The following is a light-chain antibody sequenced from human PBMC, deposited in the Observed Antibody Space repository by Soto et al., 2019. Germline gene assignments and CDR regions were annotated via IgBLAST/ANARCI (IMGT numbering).Light chain of an antibody. CDR1: QSIDNS. J-gene: IGKJ1*01. V-gene: IGKV1-39*01. CDR2: AAS. Sequence: ATVGDRVTTGCRASQSIDNSVNWYQQKPGKAPKLLIYAASRLESGVPSRFRGSGSGTDFTLTISRLQPEDFATYYCQQSYSTRWTFGEGTKVDIK. CDR3: QQSYSTRWT.